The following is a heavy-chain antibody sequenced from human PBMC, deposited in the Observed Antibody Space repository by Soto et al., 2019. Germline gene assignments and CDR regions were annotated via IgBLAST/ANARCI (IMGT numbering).Heavy chain of an antibody. CDR2: IWYDGSNK. V-gene: IGHV3-33*01. CDR1: GFTFSSYG. Sequence: GGSLRLSCAASGFTFSSYGMHWVRQAPGKGLEWVAVIWYDGSNKYYADSVKGRFTISRDNSKNTLYLQMNSLRAEDTAVYYCARGKGGYDFWSGLTGMSNYYYYGMDVWGQRTTVTVSS. J-gene: IGHJ6*02. CDR3: ARGKGGYDFWSGLTGMSNYYYYGMDV. D-gene: IGHD3-3*01.